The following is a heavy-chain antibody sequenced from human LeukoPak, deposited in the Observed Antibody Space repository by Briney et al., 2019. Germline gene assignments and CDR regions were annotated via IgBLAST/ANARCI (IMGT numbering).Heavy chain of an antibody. CDR1: GGSFSGYY. D-gene: IGHD1-1*01. Sequence: SETLSLTCAVYGGSFSGYYWAWIRQPPGKGLEWVGEMHHSGATNYNPSLKSRVTISGDSPRNQVSLHLTSVIAADTAIYYCARGALGIYTFDIWGQGTFVTVSA. J-gene: IGHJ3*02. CDR3: ARGALGIYTFDI. CDR2: MHHSGAT. V-gene: IGHV4-34*01.